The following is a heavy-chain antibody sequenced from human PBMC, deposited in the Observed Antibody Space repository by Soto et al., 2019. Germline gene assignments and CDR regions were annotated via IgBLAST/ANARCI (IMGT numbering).Heavy chain of an antibody. J-gene: IGHJ4*02. V-gene: IGHV3-30*18. CDR3: AKANYYDSIGVSISVDY. Sequence: GGSLRLSCAASGFTFSSYGMHWVRQAPGKGLEWVAVISYDGSNKYYADSVKGRFTISRDNSKNTLYLQMNSLRAEDTAVYYCAKANYYDSIGVSISVDYWGQGTLVTVSS. CDR1: GFTFSSYG. D-gene: IGHD3-22*01. CDR2: ISYDGSNK.